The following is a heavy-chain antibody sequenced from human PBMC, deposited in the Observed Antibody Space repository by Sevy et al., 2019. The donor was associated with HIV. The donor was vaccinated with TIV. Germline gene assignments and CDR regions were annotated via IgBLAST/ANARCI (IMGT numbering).Heavy chain of an antibody. CDR3: ALERLSSDVAEYFQN. Sequence: GGSLRLSCAASGFTFSRYSMHWVRQAPGKGLEWVATISFDASNKHYADSVKGRFTISRDNFQNSLFLQMNSLRPEDTAVYYCALERLSSDVAEYFQNWGQGTLVTSPQ. CDR2: ISFDASNK. D-gene: IGHD1-1*01. J-gene: IGHJ1*01. CDR1: GFTFSRYS. V-gene: IGHV3-30*04.